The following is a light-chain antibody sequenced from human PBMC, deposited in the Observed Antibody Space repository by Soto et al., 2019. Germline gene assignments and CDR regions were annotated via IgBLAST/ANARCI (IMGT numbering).Light chain of an antibody. CDR3: QQYGTSPQT. Sequence: EIGLTQSPGTLSLSPGQRATLSCRASQSVSSNYLAWYQQKPGQAPRLLIHGASSRATAIPDRFSGSGSGTDFTLTISRLEPEDFAMYYCQQYGTSPQTFGQGTKVEIK. CDR1: QSVSSNY. J-gene: IGKJ2*01. V-gene: IGKV3-20*01. CDR2: GAS.